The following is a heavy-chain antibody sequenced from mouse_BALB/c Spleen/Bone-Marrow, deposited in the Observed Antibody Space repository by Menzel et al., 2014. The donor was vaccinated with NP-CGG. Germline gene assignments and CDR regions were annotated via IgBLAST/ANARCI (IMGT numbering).Heavy chain of an antibody. Sequence: QVQLQQPGPELVKPGASVKISCKASGYAFSSSWMNWVKQRPGQGLEWIGRIYPGDGDTNYNGKFKGKATLTADKSSSTAYMQLSSLTSVDSAVYFCASNYYGSSYAMDYWGQGTSVTVSS. V-gene: IGHV1-82*01. CDR1: GYAFSSSW. CDR3: ASNYYGSSYAMDY. J-gene: IGHJ4*01. D-gene: IGHD1-1*01. CDR2: IYPGDGDT.